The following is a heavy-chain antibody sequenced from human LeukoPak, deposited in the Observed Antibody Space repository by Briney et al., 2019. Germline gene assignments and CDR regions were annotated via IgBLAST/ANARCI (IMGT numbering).Heavy chain of an antibody. Sequence: ASVKVSCKASGYTFTSYGISWVRQAPGQGLEWMGWISAYNGNTNYTQRLQGRVTMTTDTSTSTAYMELRSLRSDDTAVYYCAKDVSQLLGRAFDIWGQGTMVTVSS. D-gene: IGHD2-2*01. J-gene: IGHJ3*02. CDR3: AKDVSQLLGRAFDI. V-gene: IGHV1-18*01. CDR1: GYTFTSYG. CDR2: ISAYNGNT.